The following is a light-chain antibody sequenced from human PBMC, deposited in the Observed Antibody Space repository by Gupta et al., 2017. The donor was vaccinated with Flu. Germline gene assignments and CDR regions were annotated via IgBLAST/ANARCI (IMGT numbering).Light chain of an antibody. Sequence: DIQMTQSPSTLSAYVGDRVTITCRASQSISSQLAWYQQKPGKAPKLLIYKASSLESGVPPRFSGSGSGTEFTLTISSLQPDDFAAYYCQQYYIYSTFGQGTKVEIK. CDR3: QQYYIYST. J-gene: IGKJ1*01. V-gene: IGKV1-5*03. CDR2: KAS. CDR1: QSISSQ.